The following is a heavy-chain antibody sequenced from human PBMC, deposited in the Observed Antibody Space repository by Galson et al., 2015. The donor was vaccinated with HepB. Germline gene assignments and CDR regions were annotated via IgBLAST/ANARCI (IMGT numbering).Heavy chain of an antibody. CDR2: ISYDGSNK. D-gene: IGHD4-17*01. J-gene: IGHJ4*02. CDR3: AKDRFTTVTTPPCFDY. CDR1: GFTFSSYG. Sequence: SLRLSCAASGFTFSSYGMHWVRQAPGKGLEWVAVISYDGSNKYYADSVKGRFTISRDNSKNTLYLQMNSLRAEDTAVYYCAKDRFTTVTTPPCFDYWGQGTLVTVSS. V-gene: IGHV3-30*18.